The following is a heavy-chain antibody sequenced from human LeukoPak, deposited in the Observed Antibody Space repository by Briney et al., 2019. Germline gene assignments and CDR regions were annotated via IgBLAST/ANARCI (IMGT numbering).Heavy chain of an antibody. CDR1: GYAFTSYG. CDR3: ARDLDVDTAMAT. D-gene: IGHD5-18*01. Sequence: EASVKVSYKASGYAFTSYGISWVRQPPAQGLEGMGWISTSNTNTNYAQKLQGRVTITTDTSTSTAYMELRSLRSDDTAVYYCARDLDVDTAMATWGQGTLVTVSS. V-gene: IGHV1-18*01. CDR2: ISTSNTNT. J-gene: IGHJ5*02.